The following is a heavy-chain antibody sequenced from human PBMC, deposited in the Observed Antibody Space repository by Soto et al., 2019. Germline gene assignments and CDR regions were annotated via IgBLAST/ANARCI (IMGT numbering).Heavy chain of an antibody. CDR1: GISLSTSGVG. Sequence: GSGPTLVNPTQTLTLTCTFSGISLSTSGVGVGWIRQPPGKALEWLALIYWNDDKRYRPSLKSRLTITKDTSKNQVVLTMTNMDPVDTATYYCAHRHSYDFWSGSHGMDVWGQGTTVTVSS. V-gene: IGHV2-5*01. J-gene: IGHJ6*02. D-gene: IGHD3-3*01. CDR3: AHRHSYDFWSGSHGMDV. CDR2: IYWNDDK.